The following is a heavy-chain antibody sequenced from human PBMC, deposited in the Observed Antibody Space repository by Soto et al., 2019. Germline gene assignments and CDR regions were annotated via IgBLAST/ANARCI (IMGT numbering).Heavy chain of an antibody. D-gene: IGHD2-21*02. J-gene: IGHJ4*02. CDR1: GFTFSSYG. CDR2: ISYDGSNK. Sequence: GGSLRLSCAASGFTFSSYGMHWVRQAPGKGLEWVAVISYDGSNKYYADSVKGRFTISRDNSKNTLYLQMNSLRAEDTAVYYCAKMAYCGGDCNKLDYWGRGTLVTVSS. V-gene: IGHV3-30*18. CDR3: AKMAYCGGDCNKLDY.